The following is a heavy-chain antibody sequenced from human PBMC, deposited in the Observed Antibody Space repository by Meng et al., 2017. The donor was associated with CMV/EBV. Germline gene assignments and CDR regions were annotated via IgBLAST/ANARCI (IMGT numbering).Heavy chain of an antibody. CDR1: GYTLTGYY. CDR2: INPNSGGT. CDR3: ARGGYCSSTSCSDYYYYYGMDV. D-gene: IGHD2-2*01. V-gene: IGHV1-2*02. Sequence: ASVKVSCKASGYTLTGYYMRWVRQAPGQGLEWMGWINPNSGGTNYAQKFQGRVTMTRDTSISTAYMELSRLRSDDTAVYYCARGGYCSSTSCSDYYYYYGMDVWGQGTTVTVSS. J-gene: IGHJ6*02.